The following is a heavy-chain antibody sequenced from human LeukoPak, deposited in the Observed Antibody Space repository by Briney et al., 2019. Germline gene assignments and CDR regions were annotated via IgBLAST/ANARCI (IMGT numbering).Heavy chain of an antibody. Sequence: PGGSLRLSCSASGFTFNTYSMDWVRQAPGKGLEWVSSISSGSSYIHYADSVRGRFSISRDNAKSSLYLQMNSLRVEDTAVYYCVRDWTGLKNYFDYWGQGTLVTVSS. CDR1: GFTFNTYS. CDR3: VRDWTGLKNYFDY. CDR2: ISSGSSYI. V-gene: IGHV3-21*01. J-gene: IGHJ4*02. D-gene: IGHD3/OR15-3a*01.